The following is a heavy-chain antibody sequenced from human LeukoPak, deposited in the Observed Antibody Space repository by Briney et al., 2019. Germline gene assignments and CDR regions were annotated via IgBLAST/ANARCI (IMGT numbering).Heavy chain of an antibody. D-gene: IGHD3-3*01. CDR3: ARGFWSGLPSGLAYMDV. CDR1: GGTFSSYA. Sequence: SVKVSRKASGGTFSSYAISWVRQAPGQGLEWMGGIIPIFGTANYAQKFQGRVTITADESTSTAYMELSSLRSEDTAVYYCARGFWSGLPSGLAYMDVWGKGTTVTVS. CDR2: IIPIFGTA. V-gene: IGHV1-69*01. J-gene: IGHJ6*03.